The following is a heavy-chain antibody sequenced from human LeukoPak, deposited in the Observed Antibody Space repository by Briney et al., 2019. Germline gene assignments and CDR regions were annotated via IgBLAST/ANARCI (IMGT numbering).Heavy chain of an antibody. Sequence: SVKVSCKASGYTLTSYYLHWVRQAPGQGLEWMGGIIPIFGTANYAQKFQGRVTITADESTSTAYMELSSLRSEDTAVYYCARGSIRSNYGMDVWGQGTTVTVSS. CDR3: ARGSIRSNYGMDV. CDR2: IIPIFGTA. CDR1: GYTLTSYY. V-gene: IGHV1-69*01. J-gene: IGHJ6*02.